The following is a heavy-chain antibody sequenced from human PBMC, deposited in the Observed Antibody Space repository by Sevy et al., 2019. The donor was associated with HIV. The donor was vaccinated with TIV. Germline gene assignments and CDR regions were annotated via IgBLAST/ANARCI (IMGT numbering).Heavy chain of an antibody. CDR1: GFTFDDYG. CDR2: INWNGGST. Sequence: GGSLRLSCAASGFTFDDYGMSWVRQAPGKGLEWVSGINWNGGSTGYADSVKGRFTISRANAKNSLYLQMNSLRAEDTALYYCAGALNDGTMVRGVIITIGYAFDIWGQGTMVTVSS. V-gene: IGHV3-20*04. D-gene: IGHD3-10*01. J-gene: IGHJ3*02. CDR3: AGALNDGTMVRGVIITIGYAFDI.